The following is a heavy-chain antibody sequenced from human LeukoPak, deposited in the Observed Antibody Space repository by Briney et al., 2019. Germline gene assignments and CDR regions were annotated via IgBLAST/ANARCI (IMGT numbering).Heavy chain of an antibody. CDR1: GFTFSSYE. V-gene: IGHV3-48*03. D-gene: IGHD4-17*01. Sequence: GGSLRLSCAASGFTFSSYEMNWVRQAAGKGLEWVSYISSSGSTIYYADSVKGRFTNSRDNAKNSLYLQMNSLRAEDTGVYYCARVDRTVTTYYSDYWGQGTLVTVSS. CDR3: ARVDRTVTTYYSDY. CDR2: ISSSGSTI. J-gene: IGHJ4*02.